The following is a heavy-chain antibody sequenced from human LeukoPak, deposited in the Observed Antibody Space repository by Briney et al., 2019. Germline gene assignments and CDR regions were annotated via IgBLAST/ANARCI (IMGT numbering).Heavy chain of an antibody. V-gene: IGHV1-8*02. D-gene: IGHD3-22*01. J-gene: IGHJ4*02. CDR3: ARGAGPTTSPNYYDSSGYYLWYFDY. CDR2: MNPNSGNT. CDR1: GYTFTGYY. Sequence: ASVKVSCKASGYTFTGYYMHWVRQATGQGLEWMGWMNPNSGNTGYAQKFQGRVTMTRNTSISTAYMELSSLRSEDTAVYYCARGAGPTTSPNYYDSSGYYLWYFDYWGKGTLVTVSS.